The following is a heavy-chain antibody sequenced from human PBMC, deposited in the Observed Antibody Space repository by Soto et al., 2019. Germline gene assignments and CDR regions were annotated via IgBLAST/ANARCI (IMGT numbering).Heavy chain of an antibody. CDR2: IFPGDSDT. J-gene: IGHJ6*02. CDR1: GYSFTNYW. CDR3: ARHAYDFWSGHPNPRYYYGMDV. V-gene: IGHV5-51*01. D-gene: IGHD3-3*01. Sequence: GESLKISCKGSGYSFTNYWIGWVRQKPGKGLEWMGTIFPGDSDTRYSPSFQGQVTISADRSTSTAYLQWSSLKASDTAMYYCARHAYDFWSGHPNPRYYYGMDVWGQGTTVTVS.